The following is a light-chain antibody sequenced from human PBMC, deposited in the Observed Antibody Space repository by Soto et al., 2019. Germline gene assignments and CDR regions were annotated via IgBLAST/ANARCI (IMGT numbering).Light chain of an antibody. V-gene: IGKV3-11*01. CDR3: QQRRK. Sequence: EIVLTQSPATLSLSPGERASLSCRASQSVSSYLAWYQQKPGQAPRLLIYDASNRATGIPARFSGSGSGPDFTLTTSSRDVEDFAVYYCQQRRKFGQGTKVDIK. CDR2: DAS. CDR1: QSVSSY. J-gene: IGKJ1*01.